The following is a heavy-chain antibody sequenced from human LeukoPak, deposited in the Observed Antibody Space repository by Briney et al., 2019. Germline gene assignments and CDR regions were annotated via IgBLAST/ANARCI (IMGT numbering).Heavy chain of an antibody. D-gene: IGHD5-12*01. CDR2: ISGSGGTT. V-gene: IGHV3-23*01. Sequence: GGSLRLSCAASGFTFSSSAMNWVRQAPGKGLEWVSAISGSGGTTYYADSVKGRFTISRDNSKNTLYLQMNSLRAEDTAVYYCASGYDSVGDYYYYGMDVWGHGTTVTVSS. CDR1: GFTFSSSA. CDR3: ASGYDSVGDYYYYGMDV. J-gene: IGHJ6*02.